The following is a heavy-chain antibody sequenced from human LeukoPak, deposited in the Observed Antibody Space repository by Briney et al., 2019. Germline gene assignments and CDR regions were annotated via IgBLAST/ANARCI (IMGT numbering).Heavy chain of an antibody. Sequence: PSETLSLTCTVSGGSISSGDYYWSWIRQPPGKGLEWIGYIYHSGNTYYNPSLKTRLTISLDTPRNQFSLNLRSVTAADTAVYYCARGGTRITIVGVVINDFDYWGQGTLVTVSS. CDR3: ARGGTRITIVGVVINDFDY. V-gene: IGHV4-30-4*08. J-gene: IGHJ4*02. D-gene: IGHD3-3*01. CDR1: GGSISSGDYY. CDR2: IYHSGNT.